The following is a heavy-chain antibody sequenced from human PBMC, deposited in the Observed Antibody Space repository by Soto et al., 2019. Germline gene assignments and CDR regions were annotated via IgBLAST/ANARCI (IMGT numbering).Heavy chain of an antibody. CDR1: GFTFSSYG. D-gene: IGHD3-3*01. J-gene: IGHJ6*02. CDR3: ARAFDFWSGYQVYYYYGMDV. Sequence: PGGSLRLSCAASGFTFSSYGMHWVRQAPGKGLEWVAVISYDGSNKYYADSVKGRFTISRDNSKNTLYLQMNSLRAEDTAVYYCARAFDFWSGYQVYYYYGMDVWGQGTTVTVSS. V-gene: IGHV3-30*03. CDR2: ISYDGSNK.